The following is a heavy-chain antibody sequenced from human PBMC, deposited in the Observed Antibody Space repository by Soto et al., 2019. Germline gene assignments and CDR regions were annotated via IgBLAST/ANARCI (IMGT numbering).Heavy chain of an antibody. Sequence: QVQLVESGGGVVQPGRSLRLSCAASGFTFSSYAMHWVRQAPGKGLEWVAVISYDGSNKYYADSVKGRFTISRDNSKNTLYLQMNSLRAEDTAVYYCARDTPARATKGAAIYWGQGTLVTVSS. D-gene: IGHD6-25*01. V-gene: IGHV3-30-3*01. CDR1: GFTFSSYA. J-gene: IGHJ4*02. CDR2: ISYDGSNK. CDR3: ARDTPARATKGAAIY.